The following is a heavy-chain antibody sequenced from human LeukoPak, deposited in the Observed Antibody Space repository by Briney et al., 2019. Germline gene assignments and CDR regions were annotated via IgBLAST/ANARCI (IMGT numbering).Heavy chain of an antibody. CDR3: VRDWGYDSSGYWQKYFDT. CDR1: GFTFSDYY. CDR2: ISSSGSTI. Sequence: PGGSLRLSCAASGFTFSDYYMSWIRQAPGKGLEWVSYISSSGSTIYYADSVKGRFTISRDNAKNTVYLQMNSLRAEDTAVYYCVRDWGYDSSGYWQKYFDTWGQGTLVTVSS. V-gene: IGHV3-11*04. D-gene: IGHD3-22*01. J-gene: IGHJ4*02.